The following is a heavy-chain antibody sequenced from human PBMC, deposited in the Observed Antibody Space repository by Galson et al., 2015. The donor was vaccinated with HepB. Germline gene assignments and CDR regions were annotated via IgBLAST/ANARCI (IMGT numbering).Heavy chain of an antibody. Sequence: QSGAEVKKPGESLKISCKGSGYSFTDYWIGWVRQKPGKGLEWMGIIYPGDADTRYSPSFQGQVTISSDNSISAAYLQWSSLKASDTAMYYCARHPSSKSNPHFTDYWGQGTLVTVSS. D-gene: IGHD2/OR15-2a*01. CDR3: ARHPSSKSNPHFTDY. V-gene: IGHV5-51*01. J-gene: IGHJ4*02. CDR2: IYPGDADT. CDR1: GYSFTDYW.